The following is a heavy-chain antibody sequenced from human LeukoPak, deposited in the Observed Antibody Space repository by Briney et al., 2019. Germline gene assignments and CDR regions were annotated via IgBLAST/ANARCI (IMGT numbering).Heavy chain of an antibody. Sequence: GGPLRLPCAASGFTYKNHEMHGFRQAPAKGLHCVAGISYDGRNRYYAVYEKDRFPISRDNSKITLNLKMNSLRTKDKAVYYCANPRDIDSWAFDVWGQGTMVTVS. V-gene: IGHV3-30*18. CDR2: ISYDGRNR. CDR1: GFTYKNHE. D-gene: IGHD2-15*01. CDR3: ANPRDIDSWAFDV. J-gene: IGHJ3*01.